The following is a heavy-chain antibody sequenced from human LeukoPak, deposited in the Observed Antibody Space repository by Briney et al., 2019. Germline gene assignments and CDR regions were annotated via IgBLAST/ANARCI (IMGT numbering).Heavy chain of an antibody. Sequence: PGGSLRLSCAASGFTFSDYYMSWVRHAPGKGLVWVSRIDSDGSITNYADSVKGRFTISRDNAKNTLFLQMNSLRAEDTAVYYCSRDPSAVAGNFDYWGQGTLVTVSS. J-gene: IGHJ4*02. D-gene: IGHD6-19*01. CDR1: GFTFSDYY. V-gene: IGHV3-74*01. CDR2: IDSDGSIT. CDR3: SRDPSAVAGNFDY.